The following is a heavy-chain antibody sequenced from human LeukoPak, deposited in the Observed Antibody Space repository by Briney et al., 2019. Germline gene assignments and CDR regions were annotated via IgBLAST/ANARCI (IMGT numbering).Heavy chain of an antibody. CDR3: ASGGYSSSWYHFDY. V-gene: IGHV3-30*14. CDR2: ISYDGSNK. Sequence: GRSLRLSCAASGFTFSSYAMHWVRQAPGKGLEWVAVISYDGSNKYYADSVKGRFTISRDNSKNTLFLQMNSLRAEDTAVYYCASGGYSSSWYHFDYWGQGTLVTVSS. J-gene: IGHJ4*02. D-gene: IGHD6-13*01. CDR1: GFTFSSYA.